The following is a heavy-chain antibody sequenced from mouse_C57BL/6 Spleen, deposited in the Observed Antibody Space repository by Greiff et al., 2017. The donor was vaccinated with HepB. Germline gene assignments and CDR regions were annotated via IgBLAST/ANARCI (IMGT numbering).Heavy chain of an antibody. CDR2: IYPGDGDT. D-gene: IGHD2-1*01. CDR1: GYAFSSSW. Sequence: VQLQQSGPELVKPGASVKISCKASGYAFSSSWMNWGKQRPGKGLEWIGRIYPGDGDTNYNGKFKGKATLTADKSSSTAYMQLSSLTSEDSAVYFCARGLNGNYVYWYFDVWGTGTTVTVSS. J-gene: IGHJ1*03. CDR3: ARGLNGNYVYWYFDV. V-gene: IGHV1-82*01.